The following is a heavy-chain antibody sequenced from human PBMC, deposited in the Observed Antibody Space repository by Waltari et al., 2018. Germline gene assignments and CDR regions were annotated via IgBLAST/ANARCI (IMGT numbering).Heavy chain of an antibody. CDR3: AREYSYGYDY. CDR2: IYYSGST. V-gene: IGHV4-59*13. CDR1: GGSISSYY. Sequence: QVQLQESGPGLVKPSETLSLTCTVPGGSISSYYWSWIRQRPGKGLGWMWYIYYSGSTNYNPSLRSRVTISVDTSKNQFSLKLSSVTAADTAVYYCAREYSYGYDYWGQGTLVTVSS. D-gene: IGHD5-18*01. J-gene: IGHJ4*02.